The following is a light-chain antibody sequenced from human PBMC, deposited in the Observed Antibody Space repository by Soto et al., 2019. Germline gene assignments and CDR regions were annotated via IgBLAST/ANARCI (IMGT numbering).Light chain of an antibody. CDR1: SSNIGDNH. Sequence: QSVLTQPPSVSAAPGHKVTISCSGASSNIGDNHVSWYQHLPGTAPRLLIYDTTKRPSGIPDRFTVFKSGTSATLGITGLQAGDEADYYCGAWDSSLSAFVFGTGTKVTVL. CDR3: GAWDSSLSAFV. CDR2: DTT. V-gene: IGLV1-51*01. J-gene: IGLJ1*01.